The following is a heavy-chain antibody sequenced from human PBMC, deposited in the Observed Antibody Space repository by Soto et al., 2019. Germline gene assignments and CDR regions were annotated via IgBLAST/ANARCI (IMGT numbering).Heavy chain of an antibody. J-gene: IGHJ4*02. CDR2: IYHSGST. D-gene: IGHD5-18*01. CDR3: ARSNTAMVTGFDY. V-gene: IGHV4-4*02. CDR1: GGSISSSNW. Sequence: LSLTCAVSGGSISSSNWWSWVRQPPGKGLEWIGEIYHSGSTNYNPSLKSRVTISVDKSKNQFSLKLSSVTAADTAVYYCARSNTAMVTGFDYWGQGTLVTGS.